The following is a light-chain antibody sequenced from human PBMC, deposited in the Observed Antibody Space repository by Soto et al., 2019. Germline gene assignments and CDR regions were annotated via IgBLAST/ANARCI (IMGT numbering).Light chain of an antibody. CDR1: SSDVGGYNY. Sequence: QSALTQPASVSGSPGQSITISCTGTSSDVGGYNYVSWYQQHPGKAPKLMIYEVSTRPSGVSNRFSGSKSGNTASLTISGLHAEDDGDYYCSSYTSSSTPWVFGGGTKLTVL. V-gene: IGLV2-14*01. J-gene: IGLJ3*02. CDR2: EVS. CDR3: SSYTSSSTPWV.